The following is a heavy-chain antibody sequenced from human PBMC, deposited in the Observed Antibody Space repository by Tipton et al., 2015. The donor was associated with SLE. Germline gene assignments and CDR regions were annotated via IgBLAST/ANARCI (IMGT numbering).Heavy chain of an antibody. CDR3: ARGRQLGPMGWFDP. Sequence: QSGAEVKKPGSSVKVSCKASGYTFTGHYMHWVRQAPGQGLEWMGWINPKSGDTDYAQKFQGRVSLTRDTSISTSYLELSSLRSDDTAVYYCARGRQLGPMGWFDPWGQGTLVTVSS. CDR2: INPKSGDT. J-gene: IGHJ5*02. V-gene: IGHV1-2*02. CDR1: GYTFTGHY. D-gene: IGHD6-6*01.